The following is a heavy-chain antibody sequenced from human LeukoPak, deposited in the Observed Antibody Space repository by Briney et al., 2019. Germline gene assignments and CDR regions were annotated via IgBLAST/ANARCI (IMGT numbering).Heavy chain of an antibody. D-gene: IGHD3-3*01. V-gene: IGHV4-59*12. CDR2: IYYTGST. CDR3: ARENTMLGSDFYYYYMDV. Sequence: SETLSLTCAVYGGSFSGYYWSWIRQPPGKGLEWIGYIYYTGSTSYNPSLKSRVTTSVDTSKKQFSLKLSSVTAADTAVYYCARENTMLGSDFYYYYMDVWGKGTTVTISS. CDR1: GGSFSGYY. J-gene: IGHJ6*03.